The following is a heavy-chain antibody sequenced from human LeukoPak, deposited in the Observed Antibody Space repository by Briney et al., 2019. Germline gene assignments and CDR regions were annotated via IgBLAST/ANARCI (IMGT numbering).Heavy chain of an antibody. Sequence: ASVKVSCKVSGYTLTELSMHWVRQAPGKGLEWMGWINPNSGGTNYAQKFQGRVTMTRDTSISTAYMELSRLRSDDTAVYYCAREGGGYDGGPYYYYYYMDVWGKGTTVTVSS. D-gene: IGHD5-12*01. CDR2: INPNSGGT. CDR3: AREGGGYDGGPYYYYYYMDV. J-gene: IGHJ6*03. CDR1: GYTLTELS. V-gene: IGHV1-2*02.